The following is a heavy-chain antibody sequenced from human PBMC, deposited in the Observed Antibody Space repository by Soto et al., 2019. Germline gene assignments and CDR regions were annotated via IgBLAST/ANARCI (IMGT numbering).Heavy chain of an antibody. CDR2: IIPIFGTA. CDR3: ARELYCGGDCYSYYYYGMDV. J-gene: IGHJ6*02. V-gene: IGHV1-69*06. Sequence: VKVSCKASGDTFSSYAISWVRQAPGQGLEWMGGIIPIFGTANYAQKFQGRVTITADKSTSTAYMELSGLRSEDTAVYYCARELYCGGDCYSYYYYGMDVWGQGTTVTVSS. CDR1: GDTFSSYA. D-gene: IGHD2-21*02.